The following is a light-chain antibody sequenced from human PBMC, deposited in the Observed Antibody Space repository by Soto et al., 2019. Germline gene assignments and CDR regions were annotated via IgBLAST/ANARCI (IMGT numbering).Light chain of an antibody. CDR3: EQYYSTPPT. V-gene: IGKV4-1*01. Sequence: DIVMTQSPDSLAVSLGERATINCKSSQSVLYSSNNKNYLAWYQQKPGQPPKLLIYWASTRESGVPDRFSGSGSGTDFTLTISSLQAEDVAVHYCEQYYSTPPTLGQGTRLEIK. J-gene: IGKJ5*01. CDR1: QSVLYSSNNKNY. CDR2: WAS.